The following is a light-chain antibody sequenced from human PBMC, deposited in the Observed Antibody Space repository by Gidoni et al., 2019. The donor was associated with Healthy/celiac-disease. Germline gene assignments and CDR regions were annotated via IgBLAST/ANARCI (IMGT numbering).Light chain of an antibody. CDR2: AAS. V-gene: IGKV1-6*01. CDR1: QGIRND. CDR3: LQDYNYPRT. J-gene: IGKJ1*01. Sequence: ALHMTQSPSSLSASVGVRVTITCRASQGIRNDLDWYQQKPGKAPKLLIYAASSLQRGVPSRFSGSGSGTDFTLTISSLQPEDFATYYCLQDYNYPRTFGQGTRVEIK.